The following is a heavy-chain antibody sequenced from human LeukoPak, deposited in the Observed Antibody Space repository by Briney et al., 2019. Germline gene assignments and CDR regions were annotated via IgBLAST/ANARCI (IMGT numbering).Heavy chain of an antibody. CDR3: AKDWRWQQPIYGMNV. D-gene: IGHD6-13*01. J-gene: IGHJ6*02. V-gene: IGHV3-30*18. CDR2: ISYDRSNQ. CDR1: GFSFRNYG. Sequence: GTSLRLSCVASGFSFRNYGMLWGRQAPGKGLEWVAFISYDRSNQYYTDPVKGRFTISRDNSKNTLFLQMSSLRPEDTAIYYCAKDWRWQQPIYGMNVWGQGTTVTVSS.